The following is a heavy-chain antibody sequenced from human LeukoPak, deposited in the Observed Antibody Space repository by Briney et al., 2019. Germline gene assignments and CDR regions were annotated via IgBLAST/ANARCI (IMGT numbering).Heavy chain of an antibody. V-gene: IGHV1-69*04. J-gene: IGHJ4*02. Sequence: SVKVSCKASGGTFSSYAISWVRQAPGQGLEWMGRIIPILGIANYAQKFQGRVTITADKSTSTAYMELSSLRSEDTAVYYCARDQNWNARSHFDYWGQGTLVTVSS. CDR2: IIPILGIA. CDR3: ARDQNWNARSHFDY. D-gene: IGHD1-1*01. CDR1: GGTFSSYA.